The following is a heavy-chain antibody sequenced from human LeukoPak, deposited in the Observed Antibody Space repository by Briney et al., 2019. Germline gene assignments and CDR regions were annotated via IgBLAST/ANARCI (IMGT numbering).Heavy chain of an antibody. V-gene: IGHV4-59*12. J-gene: IGHJ4*02. Sequence: SGTLSLTCTVSGGSISSYYWSWIRQPPGKGLEWIGYICNSGSTNYNPSLNSRVTISVDTSKNQFSLKLSSVTAADTAGYYCARDSRITFEGVIVIAYFDYWGQGTLVSVSS. D-gene: IGHD3-16*02. CDR1: GGSISSYY. CDR3: ARDSRITFEGVIVIAYFDY. CDR2: ICNSGST.